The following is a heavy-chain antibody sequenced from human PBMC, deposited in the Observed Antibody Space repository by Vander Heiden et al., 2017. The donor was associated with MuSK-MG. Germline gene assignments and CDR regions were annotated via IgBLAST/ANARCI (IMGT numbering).Heavy chain of an antibody. Sequence: EVQLLESGGGLVQPGGSLRLSCAASGFTFSSYAMSWVRQAPGKGLEWVSSIGGSGGSTYYADSVKGRFTISRDNSKNTLYLQMNSLRAEDTAVYYCAKAQGKGIVGAIPYNWFDPWGQGTLVTVSS. CDR3: AKAQGKGIVGAIPYNWFDP. D-gene: IGHD1-26*01. V-gene: IGHV3-23*01. CDR2: IGGSGGST. CDR1: GFTFSSYA. J-gene: IGHJ5*02.